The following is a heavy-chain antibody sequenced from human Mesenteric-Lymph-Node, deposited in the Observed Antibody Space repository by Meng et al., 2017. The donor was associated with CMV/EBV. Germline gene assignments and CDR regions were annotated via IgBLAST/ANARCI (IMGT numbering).Heavy chain of an antibody. CDR1: GGTFSSYT. J-gene: IGHJ4*02. V-gene: IGHV3-21*01. D-gene: IGHD2-2*01. CDR3: ARGEDGSTSARGTLRY. Sequence: SCKASGGTFSSYTISWVRQAPGKGLEWVSSITGSGDFIYYANSVKGRFTISRDNAKNSLYLQMNSLRADDTAVYYCARGEDGSTSARGTLRYWGQGTLVTVSS. CDR2: ITGSGDFI.